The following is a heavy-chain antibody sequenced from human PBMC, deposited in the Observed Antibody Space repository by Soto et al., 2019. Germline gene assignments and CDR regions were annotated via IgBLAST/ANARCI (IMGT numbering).Heavy chain of an antibody. Sequence: SETLSLTCTVSGGSISSYYWSWIRQPPGKGLEWIGYIYYSGSTNYNPSLKSRVTISVDTFKNQFSLKLSSVTAADTAVYYCARRYGYSFVYWGQGTLVNVVS. V-gene: IGHV4-59*08. CDR2: IYYSGST. D-gene: IGHD1-1*01. J-gene: IGHJ4*02. CDR3: ARRYGYSFVY. CDR1: GGSISSYY.